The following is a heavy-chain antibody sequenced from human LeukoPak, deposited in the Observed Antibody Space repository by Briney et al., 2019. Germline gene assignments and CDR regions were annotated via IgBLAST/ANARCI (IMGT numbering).Heavy chain of an antibody. J-gene: IGHJ4*02. Sequence: SVKVSCKASGYTFTSYGISWVRQAPGQGLEWMGGIIPIFGTANYAQKFQGRVTITADESTSTAYMELSSLRSEDTAVYYCARDLVMLEDVLLWFGELFPGYWGQGTLVTVSS. CDR3: ARDLVMLEDVLLWFGELFPGY. V-gene: IGHV1-69*13. D-gene: IGHD3-10*01. CDR1: GYTFTSYG. CDR2: IIPIFGTA.